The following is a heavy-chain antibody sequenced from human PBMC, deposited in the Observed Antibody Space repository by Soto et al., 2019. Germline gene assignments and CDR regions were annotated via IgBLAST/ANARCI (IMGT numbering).Heavy chain of an antibody. J-gene: IGHJ4*02. Sequence: GGSLRLSCAASGFTFSSYSMNWVRQAPGKGLEWVSSISSSSSYIYYADSVKGRFTISRDNAKNSLYLQMNSLRAEDTAVYYCARAPDGDSINPDYWGQGTLVTVSS. V-gene: IGHV3-21*01. D-gene: IGHD3-22*01. CDR3: ARAPDGDSINPDY. CDR1: GFTFSSYS. CDR2: ISSSSSYI.